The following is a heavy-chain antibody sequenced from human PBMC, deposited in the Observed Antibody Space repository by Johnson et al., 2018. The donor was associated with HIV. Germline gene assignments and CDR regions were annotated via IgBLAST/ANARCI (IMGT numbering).Heavy chain of an antibody. J-gene: IGHJ3*02. V-gene: IGHV3-33*06. CDR2: IWYDGSNR. CDR3: AKEEPWRRAFDI. Sequence: QVQLVESGGGGVQPGRSLRLSCAASGFTFSSYGMHWVRQAPGKGLEWVAVIWYDGSNRYYADSVKGRFTIYRDNFKNTLYLQMNGLRPEDTAVYYCAKEEPWRRAFDIWGQGTVVTVSS. D-gene: IGHD1-1*01. CDR1: GFTFSSYG.